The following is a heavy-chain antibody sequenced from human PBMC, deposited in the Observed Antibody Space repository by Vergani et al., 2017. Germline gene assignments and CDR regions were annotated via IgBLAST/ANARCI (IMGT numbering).Heavy chain of an antibody. CDR3: ARDWEDIRVVPAAVDYFFMDA. V-gene: IGHV1-2*02. D-gene: IGHD2-2*01. J-gene: IGHJ6*03. Sequence: QLVQSGAEVKKPGASLKVSCKAPGYNSTAYHIHWVRQAPGQGLEWMGWINPNSGGTNYAEQFRGRVTMTRDTPVSTAYLDLSRLRYDDTAVYFCARDWEDIRVVPAAVDYFFMDAWGKGTTVTVSS. CDR1: GYNSTAYH. CDR2: INPNSGGT.